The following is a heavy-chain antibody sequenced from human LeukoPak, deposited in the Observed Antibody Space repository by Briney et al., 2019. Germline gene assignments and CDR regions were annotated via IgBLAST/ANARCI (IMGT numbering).Heavy chain of an antibody. CDR2: IYYTGIT. V-gene: IGHV4-31*03. J-gene: IGHJ4*02. CDR3: AASAGVTLGRF. D-gene: IGHD3-16*01. Sequence: SETLSLTCTVSGASIGSGSHYYNWIRQHPGKGLEWIGYIYYTGITSYNPSLKSRVTMSVDTSVNQVSLKLSSLTAADTAVYYCAASAGVTLGRFWGQGTLVSVSS. CDR1: GASIGSGSHY.